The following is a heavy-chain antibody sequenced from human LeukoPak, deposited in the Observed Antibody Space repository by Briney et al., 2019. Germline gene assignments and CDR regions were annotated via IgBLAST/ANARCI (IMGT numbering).Heavy chain of an antibody. CDR3: AREGLLKAFDY. V-gene: IGHV3-48*01. CDR1: GFTFSSYT. Sequence: PGGSLRLSCAASGFTFSSYTMNWVRQAPGKGLEWVSYISRSSSTIYYADSVRGRFTISRDNAKNSLYLQMNSLRAEDTAVYYCAREGLLKAFDYWGQGTLVTVSS. CDR2: ISRSSSTI. D-gene: IGHD2-15*01. J-gene: IGHJ4*02.